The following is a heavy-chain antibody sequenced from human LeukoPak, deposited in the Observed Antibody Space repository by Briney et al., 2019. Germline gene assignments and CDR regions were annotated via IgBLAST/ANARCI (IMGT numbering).Heavy chain of an antibody. D-gene: IGHD5-24*01. J-gene: IGHJ4*02. Sequence: PGGSLRLSCAASGFTLSGYVMHWFRQAPGKGPESVSAITSNGNTTYYASSVKGRFTISRDNSKNTLYLQMGRLRTEDMAVYYCARENGGGSDYWGQGTLVTVSS. CDR2: ITSNGNTT. V-gene: IGHV3-64*01. CDR3: ARENGGGSDY. CDR1: GFTLSGYV.